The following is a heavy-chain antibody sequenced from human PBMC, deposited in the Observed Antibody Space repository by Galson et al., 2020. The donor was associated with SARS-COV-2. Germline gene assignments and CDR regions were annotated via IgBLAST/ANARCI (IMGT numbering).Heavy chain of an antibody. Sequence: SVKVSCKASGGTFSNYAISWVRQAPGQGLEWMGRIIPIFGTANYAQKFQGRVTITADESTSTAYMELSSLRSDDTAMYYCATGGYCSGGSCYSKGQPNYMDVWGKGTTVTVSS. V-gene: IGHV1-69*13. CDR1: GGTFSNYA. D-gene: IGHD2-15*01. J-gene: IGHJ6*03. CDR3: ATGGYCSGGSCYSKGQPNYMDV. CDR2: IIPIFGTA.